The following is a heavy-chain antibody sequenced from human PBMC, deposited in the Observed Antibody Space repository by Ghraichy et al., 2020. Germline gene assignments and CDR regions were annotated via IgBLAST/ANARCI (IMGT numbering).Heavy chain of an antibody. CDR2: INHSGST. CDR1: GGSFSGYY. Sequence: PETLSLTCAVYGGSFSGYYWSWIRQPPGKGLEWIGEINHSGSTNYNPSLKSRVTISVDTSKNQFSLKLSSVTAADTAVYYCARGPKVWGYGYYYYYGMDVWGQGTTVTVSS. V-gene: IGHV4-34*01. CDR3: ARGPKVWGYGYYYYYGMDV. D-gene: IGHD7-27*01. J-gene: IGHJ6*02.